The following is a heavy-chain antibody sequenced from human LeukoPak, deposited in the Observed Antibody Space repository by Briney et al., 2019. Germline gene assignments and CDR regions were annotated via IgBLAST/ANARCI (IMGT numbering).Heavy chain of an antibody. CDR3: AKGRSSGGSCVNY. D-gene: IGHD2-15*01. V-gene: IGHV3-23*01. CDR2: ISGSGGDT. Sequence: PGGSLRLSCTASGFTFSNYAINWVRQAPGKGLEWVSVISGSGGDTYYADFVKGRFTISRDNSKNTVYLQMNSLRAEDTAVYYCAKGRSSGGSCVNYWGQGTLVSVSS. J-gene: IGHJ4*02. CDR1: GFTFSNYA.